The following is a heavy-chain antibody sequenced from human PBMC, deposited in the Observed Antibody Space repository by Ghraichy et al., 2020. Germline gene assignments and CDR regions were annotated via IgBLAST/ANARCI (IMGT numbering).Heavy chain of an antibody. CDR3: AREVEDRTSFGWYFDL. CDR2: IGRNYDT. Sequence: GESLNISCAASGFSFDSSDMHWVRQITGKGLEWVSAIGRNYDTYYADSVKGRFTISRENAKNSFYLQMNSLTAGDAALYYCAREVEDRTSFGWYFDLWGRSTLVTVSS. J-gene: IGHJ2*01. D-gene: IGHD6-6*01. CDR1: GFSFDSSD. V-gene: IGHV3-13*04.